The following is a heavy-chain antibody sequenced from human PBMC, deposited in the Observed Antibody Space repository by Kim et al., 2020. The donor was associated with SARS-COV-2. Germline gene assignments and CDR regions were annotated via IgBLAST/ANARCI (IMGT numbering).Heavy chain of an antibody. CDR1: GFTFSSYP. CDR2: ISYDGSNK. V-gene: IGHV3-30*04. Sequence: GGSLRLSCAASGFTFSSYPMHWVRQAPGKGLEWVAVISYDGSNKYYADSVKGRFTISRDNSKNTLYLQMNSLRAEDTAVYYCARDPNRYSYDSSGYRDDAFDIWGQGTMVTVSS. J-gene: IGHJ3*02. D-gene: IGHD3-22*01. CDR3: ARDPNRYSYDSSGYRDDAFDI.